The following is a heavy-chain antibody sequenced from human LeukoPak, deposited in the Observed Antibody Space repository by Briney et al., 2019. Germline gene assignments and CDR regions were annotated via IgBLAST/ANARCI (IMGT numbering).Heavy chain of an antibody. V-gene: IGHV4-31*03. Sequence: PSETLSLTCTVSGGSISGGGYYWNWIRQHPGKGLEWIGYIYYSGSTYYDPSLKSRVNISVDASKNQFSLKLSSVTAADTAVCYCARETGGVAFDIWGQGTMVTVSS. CDR1: GGSISGGGYY. J-gene: IGHJ3*02. CDR3: ARETGGVAFDI. D-gene: IGHD1-1*01. CDR2: IYYSGST.